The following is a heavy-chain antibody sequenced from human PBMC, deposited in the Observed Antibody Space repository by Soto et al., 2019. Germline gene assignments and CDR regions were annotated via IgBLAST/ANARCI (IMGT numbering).Heavy chain of an antibody. J-gene: IGHJ5*02. V-gene: IGHV4-61*01. CDR1: GYSVSTDRYF. Sequence: XETLSLTCGVSGYSVSTDRYFWTWIRQPPGKGLEWIAYISYTGDTNYNPSLKSRVTISIDTSRNQFSLTLTSVTAADTAVYFCARIVVGATVDLWGQGSLVTVSS. CDR3: ARIVVGATVDL. CDR2: ISYTGDT. D-gene: IGHD1-26*01.